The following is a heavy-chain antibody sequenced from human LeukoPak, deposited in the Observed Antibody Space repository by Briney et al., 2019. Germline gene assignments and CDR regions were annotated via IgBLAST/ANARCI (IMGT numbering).Heavy chain of an antibody. CDR1: GGSISSSSYH. CDR2: IYYSGST. CDR3: ARQGPQLPDY. V-gene: IGHV4-39*01. J-gene: IGHJ4*02. D-gene: IGHD1-7*01. Sequence: SETLSLTCTVSGGSISSSSYHWGWIRQPPGKGLEWIGSIYYSGSTYYDPSLKSRVTISVDTSKNQFSLKLSSVTAADTAVYYCARQGPQLPDYWGQGTLVTVSS.